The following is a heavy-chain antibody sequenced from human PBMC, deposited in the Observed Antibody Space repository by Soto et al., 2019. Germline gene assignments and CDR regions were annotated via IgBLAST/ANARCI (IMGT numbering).Heavy chain of an antibody. V-gene: IGHV3-30*18. CDR2: ISYDGTNK. J-gene: IGHJ4*02. CDR1: GFTFRNFG. CDR3: AKAVPPFVVVTASDY. Sequence: GGSLRLSCAASGFTFRNFGMHWVRQAPGKGLEWVAVISYDGTNKYYADSVKGRFTISRDNSKNTLYLQINSLRAEDTAVYYCAKAVPPFVVVTASDYWGQGTLVTSPQ. D-gene: IGHD2-21*02.